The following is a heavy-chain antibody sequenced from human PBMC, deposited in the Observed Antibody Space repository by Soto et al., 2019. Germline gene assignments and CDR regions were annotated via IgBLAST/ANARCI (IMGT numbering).Heavy chain of an antibody. CDR1: GYSFTSHY. J-gene: IGHJ5*02. CDR2: IFPGGVNI. Sequence: QVQLVQSGPEVKKPGASVKVSCKAIGYSFTSHYMHGVRQAPGQGHEWMGTIFPGGVNIAYAQKFKGKVPMNKGTCTSTVYMELSSLTSDETAVYYGARDQSWYERVWWLDTWGQGTLVTVSS. V-gene: IGHV1-46*03. CDR3: ARDQSWYERVWWLDT. D-gene: IGHD3-16*01.